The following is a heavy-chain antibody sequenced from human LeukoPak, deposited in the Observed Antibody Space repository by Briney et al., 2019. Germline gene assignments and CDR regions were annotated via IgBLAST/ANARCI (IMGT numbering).Heavy chain of an antibody. Sequence: LSLTCAVYGGSLSGYYWSWIRQPPGKGLEWVSGISWNSGSRAYADSVKGRFTISRDNVKNSLYLQMNSLRAEDMALYYCAKGGYSNSPGYMDVWGKGTTVTVSS. J-gene: IGHJ6*03. CDR3: AKGGYSNSPGYMDV. CDR2: ISWNSGSR. CDR1: GGSLSGYY. D-gene: IGHD6-13*01. V-gene: IGHV3-9*03.